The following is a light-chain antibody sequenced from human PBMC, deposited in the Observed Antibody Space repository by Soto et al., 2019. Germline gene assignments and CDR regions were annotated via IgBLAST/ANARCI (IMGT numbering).Light chain of an antibody. CDR3: QQYESYRT. J-gene: IGKJ1*01. Sequence: DIQMTQSPSTLSAYVGDRVTITCRASQSIGRWLAWYQQKPGKAPKLLIYEASSLESGVSSRFRGSGSGTEFTLTITSLQPDDFATYYCQQYESYRTFSPGPKGDIK. CDR2: EAS. CDR1: QSIGRW. V-gene: IGKV1-5*03.